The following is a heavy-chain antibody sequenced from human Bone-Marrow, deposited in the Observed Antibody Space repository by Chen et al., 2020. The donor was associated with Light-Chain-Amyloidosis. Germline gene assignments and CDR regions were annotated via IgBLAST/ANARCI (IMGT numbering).Heavy chain of an antibody. D-gene: IGHD1-26*01. CDR1: GAPMSSRESY. CDR2: VYNSGST. CDR3: VRDVMSTTGHRWFES. J-gene: IGHJ5*01. Sequence: QLQESGPGLVEPSETLSLTCIVSGAPMSSRESYWHWIRPPAGKGLEWIGRVYNSGSTRYNPSLTSRITISVNTAKNQFSLNLTSVTATDTAVYYCVRDVMSTTGHRWFESWGQGTVVTVS. V-gene: IGHV4-61*02.